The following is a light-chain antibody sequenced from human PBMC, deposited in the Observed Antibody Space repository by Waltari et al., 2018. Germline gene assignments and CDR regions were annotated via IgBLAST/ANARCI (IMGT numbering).Light chain of an antibody. CDR1: QSISSY. J-gene: IGKJ3*01. CDR2: DAS. V-gene: IGKV3-11*01. CDR3: QHRGHWPPVAT. Sequence: IVLTQSPATLSLSPGERATLSCRASQSISSYLAWYQQRPGQSPRLLIYDASNRATGIPARFRGSGSGTDFTLTISSLEPEDFAVYYCQHRGHWPPVATFGPGTIVD.